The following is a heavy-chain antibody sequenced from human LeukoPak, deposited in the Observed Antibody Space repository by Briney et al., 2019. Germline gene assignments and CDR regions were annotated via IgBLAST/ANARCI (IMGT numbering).Heavy chain of an antibody. J-gene: IGHJ5*02. Sequence: VASVKVSCKASGYTFTSYGISWVRQAPGQGLEWMGWISAYNGNTNYAQKLQGRVTMTRDTSTSTVYMELSSLRSEDTAVYYCARDTGAGNSYGFRSGYNWFDPWGQGTLVTVSS. CDR1: GYTFTSYG. D-gene: IGHD5-18*01. CDR2: ISAYNGNT. CDR3: ARDTGAGNSYGFRSGYNWFDP. V-gene: IGHV1-18*01.